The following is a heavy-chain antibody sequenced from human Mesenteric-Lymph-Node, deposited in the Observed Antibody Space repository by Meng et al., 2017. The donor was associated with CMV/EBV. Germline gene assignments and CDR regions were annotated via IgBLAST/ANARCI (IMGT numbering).Heavy chain of an antibody. V-gene: IGHV3-30*02. CDR2: IRYDGSIQ. CDR3: AKDGARWGPDYDFWRGYYFDY. Sequence: GGSLRLSCAASGFTFRIYGMHWVRQAPGKGLEWVAFIRYDGSIQYHADSVMGRFTISRDNSKNTMYLQMNSLRVEDTAVYYCAKDGARWGPDYDFWRGYYFDYWGQGTLVTVSS. CDR1: GFTFRIYG. J-gene: IGHJ4*02. D-gene: IGHD3-3*01.